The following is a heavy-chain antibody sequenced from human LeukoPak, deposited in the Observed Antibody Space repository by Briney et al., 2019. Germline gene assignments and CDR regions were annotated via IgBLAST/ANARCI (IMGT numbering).Heavy chain of an antibody. D-gene: IGHD2-8*01. J-gene: IGHJ5*02. CDR3: AKVGNCTNGVCYTYWFDP. Sequence: PGASLRLYCAASGFNFSSYAMSWVRQAPGEGLEWVSAISGSGGSTYYADSVKGRFTISRDNSKNTLYLQMNSLRAEDTAVYYCAKVGNCTNGVCYTYWFDPWGQGTLVTVSS. CDR1: GFNFSSYA. V-gene: IGHV3-23*01. CDR2: ISGSGGST.